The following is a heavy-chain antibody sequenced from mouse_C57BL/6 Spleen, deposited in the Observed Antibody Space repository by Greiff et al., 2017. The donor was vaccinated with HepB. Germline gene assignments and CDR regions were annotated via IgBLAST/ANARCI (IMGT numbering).Heavy chain of an antibody. Sequence: QVQLQQPGAELVRPGSSVKLSCKASGYTFTSYWMDWVKQRPGQGLEWIGNIYPSDSETHYNQKFKDKATLPVDKSSSTAYMQLSSLTSEDSAVYYCARLGLLYYYAMDYWGRGTSVTVSS. CDR2: IYPSDSET. CDR3: ARLGLLYYYAMDY. CDR1: GYTFTSYW. D-gene: IGHD2-10*01. J-gene: IGHJ4*01. V-gene: IGHV1-61*01.